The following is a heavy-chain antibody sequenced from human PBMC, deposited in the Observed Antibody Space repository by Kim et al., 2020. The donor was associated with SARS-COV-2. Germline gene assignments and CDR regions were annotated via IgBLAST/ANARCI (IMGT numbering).Heavy chain of an antibody. J-gene: IGHJ3*02. D-gene: IGHD6-13*01. Sequence: NPSLKSRVTISVDTSKNQFSLKLSSVTAADTAVYYCAAEGQYSSMDAFDIWGQGTMVTVSS. CDR3: AAEGQYSSMDAFDI. V-gene: IGHV4-59*01.